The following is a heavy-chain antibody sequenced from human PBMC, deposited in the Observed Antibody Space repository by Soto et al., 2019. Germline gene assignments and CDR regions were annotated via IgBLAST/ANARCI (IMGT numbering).Heavy chain of an antibody. CDR1: GGSISSYY. V-gene: IGHV4-59*01. J-gene: IGHJ4*02. CDR2: IYYSGST. Sequence: QVQLQESGPGLVKPSETLSLTCTVSGGSISSYYWSWIRQPPGKGLEWIGYIYYSGSTNYNPSLKSRVTISVDTSKNQFSLKLSSVTAADTAVYYCAGVYSGYDSARSYYFDYWGQGTLVTVSS. CDR3: AGVYSGYDSARSYYFDY. D-gene: IGHD5-12*01.